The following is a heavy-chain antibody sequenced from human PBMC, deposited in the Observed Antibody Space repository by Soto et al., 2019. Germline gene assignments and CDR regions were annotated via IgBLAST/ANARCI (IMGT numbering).Heavy chain of an antibody. CDR1: GYTFTSYD. Sequence: ASVKVSCKASGYTFTSYDINWVRQATGQGLEWMGWMNPNSGNTGYAQKFQGRVTMTRNTSISTAYMELSSLRSEDTAVYYCARLPAADEAAFDIWGQGTMVTVSS. CDR2: MNPNSGNT. J-gene: IGHJ3*02. CDR3: ARLPAADEAAFDI. V-gene: IGHV1-8*01. D-gene: IGHD2-2*01.